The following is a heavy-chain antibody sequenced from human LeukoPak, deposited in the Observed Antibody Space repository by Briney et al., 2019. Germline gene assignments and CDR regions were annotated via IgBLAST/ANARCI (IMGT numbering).Heavy chain of an antibody. CDR2: ISGSGGST. V-gene: IGHV3-23*01. D-gene: IGHD6-13*01. Sequence: GGSLRLSCAASGFTFSSYGMSWVRQAPAKGLEWVSAISGSGGSTNYADSVKGRLTISRDNSKNSLYLQMNRLRAEDTGLYYCAKGASSWYGVSDYWGQGTLVTVSS. J-gene: IGHJ4*02. CDR3: AKGASSWYGVSDY. CDR1: GFTFSSYG.